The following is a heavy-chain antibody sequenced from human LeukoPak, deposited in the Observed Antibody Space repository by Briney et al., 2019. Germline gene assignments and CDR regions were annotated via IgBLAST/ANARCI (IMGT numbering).Heavy chain of an antibody. V-gene: IGHV3-30*04. J-gene: IGHJ3*02. D-gene: IGHD3-10*01. CDR3: ARDPYITMVRGVIPHDAFDI. Sequence: QPGRSLRLSCAASGFTFSSYAMHWVRQAPGKGLEWVAVIAYDGSNKYHADSVKGRFTISRDNSKNTLYLQMNSLRAEDTAVYYCARDPYITMVRGVIPHDAFDIWGQGTMVTVSS. CDR1: GFTFSSYA. CDR2: IAYDGSNK.